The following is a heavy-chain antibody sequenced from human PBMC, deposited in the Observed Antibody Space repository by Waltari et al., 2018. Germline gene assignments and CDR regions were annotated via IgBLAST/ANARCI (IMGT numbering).Heavy chain of an antibody. Sequence: QVQLQQWGAGLLKPSETLSLTCAVYGGSFSGYSWSWIRQPPGKGLEWIGEINHNGHTNYNPSLKSRVTISLDTSKKQISLDLSSVTAADTAVYYCARHRGLYSDYYFDYWGQGTLVTVSS. V-gene: IGHV4-34*01. D-gene: IGHD4-17*01. CDR1: GGSFSGYS. CDR2: INHNGHT. CDR3: ARHRGLYSDYYFDY. J-gene: IGHJ4*02.